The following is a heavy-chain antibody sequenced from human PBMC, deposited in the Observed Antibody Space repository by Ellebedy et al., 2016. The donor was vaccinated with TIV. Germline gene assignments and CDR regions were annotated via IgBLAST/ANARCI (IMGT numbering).Heavy chain of an antibody. CDR1: GGSISSYY. J-gene: IGHJ4*02. V-gene: IGHV4-59*01. CDR2: IYYSRST. CDR3: ARGWNPFYFDY. D-gene: IGHD1-1*01. Sequence: SETLSLTCTVSGGSISSYYWSWIRQPPGKGLEWIGYIYYSRSTNYNPSLKSRVTISVDTSKNQFSLKLSSVTAADTAVYYCARGWNPFYFDYWGQGTLVTVSS.